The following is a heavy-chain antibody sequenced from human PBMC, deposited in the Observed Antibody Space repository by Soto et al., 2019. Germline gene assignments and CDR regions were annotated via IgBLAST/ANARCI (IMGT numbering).Heavy chain of an antibody. CDR1: GYSFTSYW. J-gene: IGHJ4*02. CDR2: IYPGDSDT. CDR3: ARLAPYDFWSGNFDY. D-gene: IGHD3-3*01. Sequence: PGESLKISCKGSGYSFTSYWIGWVRQMPGKGPEWMGIIYPGDSDTRYSPSFQGQVTISADKSISTAYLQWSSLKASDTTMYYCARLAPYDFWSGNFDYWGQGTLVTVSS. V-gene: IGHV5-51*01.